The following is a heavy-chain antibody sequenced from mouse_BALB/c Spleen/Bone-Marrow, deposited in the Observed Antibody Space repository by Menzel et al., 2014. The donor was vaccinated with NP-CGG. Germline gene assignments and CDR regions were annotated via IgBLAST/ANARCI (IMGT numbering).Heavy chain of an antibody. Sequence: VHLVESGAELVRPGSSVKISCKASGYAFSNYWMNWVKQRPGQGLEWIGQIYPGDGDTNYNGKFKGKATLTADKSSSTAYMQLSSLTSEDSAVYFCARRDGSTYYYATDYWGQGTSVTVSS. J-gene: IGHJ4*01. CDR3: ARRDGSTYYYATDY. CDR2: IYPGDGDT. D-gene: IGHD1-1*01. CDR1: GYAFSNYW. V-gene: IGHV1-80*01.